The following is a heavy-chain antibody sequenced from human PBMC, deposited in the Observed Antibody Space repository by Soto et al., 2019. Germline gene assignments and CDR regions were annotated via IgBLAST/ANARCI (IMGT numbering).Heavy chain of an antibody. Sequence: QVQLQESGPGLVRPAETLSLICSVSTDSMRTYSWTWIRQSPGKGLEWIGYVYHTGRTEYNPSLESRVTMSIDMSKKESSLQLTAVTAADTAVYFCARDDTTGLLEFWGQGTLVTVSS. CDR2: VYHTGRT. V-gene: IGHV4-59*01. CDR1: TDSMRTYS. J-gene: IGHJ4*02. CDR3: ARDDTTGLLEF.